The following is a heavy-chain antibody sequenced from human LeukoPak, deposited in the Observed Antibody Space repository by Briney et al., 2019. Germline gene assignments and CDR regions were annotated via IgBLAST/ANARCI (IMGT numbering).Heavy chain of an antibody. V-gene: IGHV4-34*01. J-gene: IGHJ4*02. CDR1: SGSFSGYS. CDR2: ITYTGIT. D-gene: IGHD3-16*01. CDR3: ATVGLASEYYFDH. Sequence: SETLSLTCAVFSGSFSGYSWTWIRQPPGKGLEWIGEITYTGITNYNPSLKSRVTISEDTSKNQFSLRLSSVNAADTAVYYCATVGLASEYYFDHWGQGTLVTVSS.